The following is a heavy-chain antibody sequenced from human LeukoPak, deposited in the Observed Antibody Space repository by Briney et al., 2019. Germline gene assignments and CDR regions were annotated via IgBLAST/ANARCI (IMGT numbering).Heavy chain of an antibody. J-gene: IGHJ5*02. CDR1: GYSISSGYY. D-gene: IGHD1-26*01. V-gene: IGHV4-38-2*01. CDR3: ARHGSGSYFRWFDP. Sequence: PSETLSLTCAVSGYSISSGYYWGWIRQPPGKGLEWIGSIYHSGSTYYNPSLNSRVTISVDTSKNQFSLKLSSVTAAGTAVYYCARHGSGSYFRWFDPWGQGTLVTVSS. CDR2: IYHSGST.